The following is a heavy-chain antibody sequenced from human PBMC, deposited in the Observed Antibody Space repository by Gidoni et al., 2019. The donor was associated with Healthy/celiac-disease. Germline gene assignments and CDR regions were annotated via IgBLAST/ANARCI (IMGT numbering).Heavy chain of an antibody. Sequence: QVTLKESGPVRVKPTETLTLTCTVPGFSLSNARMGVSWIRQPPGKALEWLAHIFSNDEKSYSTSLKSRLTISKDTSKRQVVLTMTNMDPVDTATYYCARMIWGYDSSGYYDYWGQGTLVTVSS. CDR1: GFSLSNARMG. D-gene: IGHD3-22*01. J-gene: IGHJ4*02. V-gene: IGHV2-26*01. CDR2: IFSNDEK. CDR3: ARMIWGYDSSGYYDY.